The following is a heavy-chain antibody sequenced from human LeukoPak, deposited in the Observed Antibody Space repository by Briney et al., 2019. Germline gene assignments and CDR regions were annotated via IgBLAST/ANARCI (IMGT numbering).Heavy chain of an antibody. CDR2: IYTSGST. J-gene: IGHJ6*03. V-gene: IGHV4-4*09. CDR1: GGSISSYY. D-gene: IGHD2-2*03. CDR3: AREGRYGYCSSTSCYAPDYYYYMDV. Sequence: SETLSLTCTVSGGSISSYYWSWIRQPPGKGLEWIGYIYTSGSTTYNPSLKRRVTISVDTSKNQFSLKLSSVPAADTAVYYCAREGRYGYCSSTSCYAPDYYYYMDVWGKGTTVTVSS.